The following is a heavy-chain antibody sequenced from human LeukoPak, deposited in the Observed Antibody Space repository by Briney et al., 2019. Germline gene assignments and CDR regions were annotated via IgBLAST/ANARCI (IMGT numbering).Heavy chain of an antibody. D-gene: IGHD2-15*01. CDR3: ARVFAVVLGGWFDP. CDR1: GYTFINYG. J-gene: IGHJ5*02. Sequence: GASVKVSCKASGYTFINYGISWVRQAPGQGLEWMGIINPSGGSTSYAQKFQGRVTMTRDTSTSTVYMELSSLRSEDTAVYYCARVFAVVLGGWFDPWGQGTLVTVSS. V-gene: IGHV1-46*01. CDR2: INPSGGST.